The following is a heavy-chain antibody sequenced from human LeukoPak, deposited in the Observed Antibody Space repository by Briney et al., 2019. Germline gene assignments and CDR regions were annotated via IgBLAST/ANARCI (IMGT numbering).Heavy chain of an antibody. V-gene: IGHV3-23*01. D-gene: IGHD1-1*01. CDR1: GFTFSSIA. CDR2: IRSNGDTT. Sequence: GGSLRLSCAASGFTFSSIAMTWGRQAPGKGLEGVSSIRSNGDTTYNADSVKGRFTISRDNSKNTLYLQMNSLRVEDTAIYYCAKGQELDDGVFDPWGQGTLVTASS. J-gene: IGHJ5*02. CDR3: AKGQELDDGVFDP.